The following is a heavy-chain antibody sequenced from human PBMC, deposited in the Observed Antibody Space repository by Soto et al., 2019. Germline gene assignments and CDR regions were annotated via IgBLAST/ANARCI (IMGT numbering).Heavy chain of an antibody. D-gene: IGHD1-26*01. J-gene: IGHJ4*02. V-gene: IGHV4-59*01. CDR2: IYYSGST. CDR3: ARIGGSYLVDY. Sequence: PSETLSLTCTVSGGSISSYYWSWIRQPPGKGLEWIGYIYYSGSTNYNPSLKSRVTISVDTSKNQFSLKLSSVTAADTAVYYCARIGGSYLVDYWGQGTLVTVSS. CDR1: GGSISSYY.